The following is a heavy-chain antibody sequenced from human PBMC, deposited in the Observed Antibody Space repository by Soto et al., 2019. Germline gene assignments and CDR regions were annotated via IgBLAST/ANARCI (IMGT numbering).Heavy chain of an antibody. Sequence: QVQLVQSGAEVKKPGASVKVSCKASGYTFTGYYMHWVRQAPGQGLEWMGWINPNSGGTNYAQKFQGWVTMTRDTSISTAYKELSRLRSDDTAVYYCARGDIVVVPAAMTFRWFDPWGQGTLVTVSS. V-gene: IGHV1-2*04. CDR2: INPNSGGT. CDR1: GYTFTGYY. J-gene: IGHJ5*02. CDR3: ARGDIVVVPAAMTFRWFDP. D-gene: IGHD2-2*01.